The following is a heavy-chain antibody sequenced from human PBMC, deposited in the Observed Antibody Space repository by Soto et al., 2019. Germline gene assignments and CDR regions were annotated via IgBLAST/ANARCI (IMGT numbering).Heavy chain of an antibody. J-gene: IGHJ4*02. CDR1: GGSIISDY. Sequence: SETLSLTCTVSGGSIISDYWSWIRQPPGKGLEWIGYTSYSGSTNYNPSLKSLVTISVDTSKNQFSLKLFSVTAADTAVYYCARVLSGSSLFDYWGQGTLVTVSS. CDR2: TSYSGST. V-gene: IGHV4-59*01. D-gene: IGHD1-26*01. CDR3: ARVLSGSSLFDY.